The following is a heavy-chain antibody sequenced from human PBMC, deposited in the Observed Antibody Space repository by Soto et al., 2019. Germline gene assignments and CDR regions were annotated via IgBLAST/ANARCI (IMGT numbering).Heavy chain of an antibody. V-gene: IGHV3-21*01. CDR2: ISSSRSYI. CDR3: ARDFYSEAAQLSYYYGMDV. D-gene: IGHD6-13*01. Sequence: EVQLVESGGGLVKPGGSLRLSCAASGFTFSSYSMNWVRQAPGKGLEWVSSISSSRSYIYYADSVKGRFTISRDKAKNSLYLQMNSLRAEDTAVYYCARDFYSEAAQLSYYYGMDVWGQGTTVTVSS. CDR1: GFTFSSYS. J-gene: IGHJ6*02.